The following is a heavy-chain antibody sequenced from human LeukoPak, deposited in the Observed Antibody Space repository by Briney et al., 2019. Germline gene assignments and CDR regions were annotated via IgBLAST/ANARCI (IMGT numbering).Heavy chain of an antibody. V-gene: IGHV5-51*01. CDR3: ARVPYYGSGSYYGTFDY. CDR2: IYPGDSDT. Sequence: GESLKISCKGSGYSFTNYWTGWVRQMPGKGLEWMGIIYPGDSDTRYSPSFQGQVTISADKSISTAYLQWSSLKASDTAMYYCARVPYYGSGSYYGTFDYWGQGTLVTVSS. J-gene: IGHJ4*02. D-gene: IGHD3-10*01. CDR1: GYSFTNYW.